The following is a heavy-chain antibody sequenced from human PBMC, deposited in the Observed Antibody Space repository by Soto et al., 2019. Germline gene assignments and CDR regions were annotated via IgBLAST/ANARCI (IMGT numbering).Heavy chain of an antibody. Sequence: QLQLQESGPGLLKPSETLSLTCSVSGGSVSSSSYSWDWIRQPPGKGLEWIGNISYSGSTYYNPSHKSRVTISVDTSKNQFSLNLRSVTAADTAVYYCATLNSGWVAFDIWAQGSMVTVSS. CDR3: ATLNSGWVAFDI. D-gene: IGHD6-19*01. CDR2: ISYSGST. V-gene: IGHV4-39*01. CDR1: GGSVSSSSYS. J-gene: IGHJ3*02.